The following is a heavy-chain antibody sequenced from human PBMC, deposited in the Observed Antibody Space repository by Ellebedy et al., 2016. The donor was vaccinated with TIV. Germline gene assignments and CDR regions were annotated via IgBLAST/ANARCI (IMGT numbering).Heavy chain of an antibody. D-gene: IGHD3-3*01. V-gene: IGHV3-7*04. CDR2: IKQDGSEK. J-gene: IGHJ4*02. CDR3: ARGEDFWYFDY. Sequence: GGSLRLXXAASGFTFSSYWMSWVRQAPGKGLEWVANIKQDGSEKYYVDSVKGRFTISRDNAKNSLYLQMNSLRAEDTAVYYCARGEDFWYFDYWGQGTLVTVSS. CDR1: GFTFSSYW.